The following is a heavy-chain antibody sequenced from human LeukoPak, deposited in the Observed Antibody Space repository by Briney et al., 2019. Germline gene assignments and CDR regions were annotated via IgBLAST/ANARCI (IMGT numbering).Heavy chain of an antibody. J-gene: IGHJ6*03. Sequence: SETLSLTCTVSGGSISNYYWSWIRQPPGKGLEWIGYIYYSGSTSYKPSLKSRVTISVDTSKNQFSLKLRSVTAADTAAYYCARETSQKGAHYMDVWGKGTTVTISS. D-gene: IGHD3-16*01. CDR3: ARETSQKGAHYMDV. V-gene: IGHV4-59*01. CDR2: IYYSGST. CDR1: GGSISNYY.